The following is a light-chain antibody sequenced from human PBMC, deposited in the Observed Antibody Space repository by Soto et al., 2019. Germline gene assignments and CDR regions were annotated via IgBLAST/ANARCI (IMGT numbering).Light chain of an antibody. J-gene: IGLJ2*01. CDR3: QVWDSSSDL. CDR2: YDS. CDR1: NIGSKS. Sequence: SYELTQPPSVSVAPGKTARITCGGNNIGSKSVQWYQQKPGQAPVLVIYYDSDRPSGIPERFYGSNSGNTATLTITRVEAEEEDDYYCQVWDSSSDLFGGGTKLTVL. V-gene: IGLV3-21*04.